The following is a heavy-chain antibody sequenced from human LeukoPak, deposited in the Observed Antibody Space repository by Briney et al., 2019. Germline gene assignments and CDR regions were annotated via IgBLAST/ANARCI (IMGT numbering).Heavy chain of an antibody. CDR1: GFTFTSYS. CDR3: AGIAAGDAFDI. Sequence: GGSLRLSCAASGFTFTSYSMNWVRQAPGKGLEWVSSISGSSKHRYYADSVKGRFTISRDNAKSSLYLQMNSLRAEDTAVYYCAGIAAGDAFDIWGQGTMVTVSS. J-gene: IGHJ3*02. V-gene: IGHV3-21*01. D-gene: IGHD6-13*01. CDR2: ISGSSKHR.